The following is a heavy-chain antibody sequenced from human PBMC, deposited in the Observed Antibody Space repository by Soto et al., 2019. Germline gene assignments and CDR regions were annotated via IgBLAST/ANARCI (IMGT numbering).Heavy chain of an antibody. Sequence: SVKVSCKASGFTFTSSAVQWVRQARGQRLEWIGWIVVGSGNTNYAQKFQERVTITRDMSTSTAYMELSSLRSEDTAVYYCAASITMIVAPGRDYTDYWGQGTLVTVSP. D-gene: IGHD3-22*01. CDR2: IVVGSGNT. J-gene: IGHJ4*02. CDR3: AASITMIVAPGRDYTDY. CDR1: GFTFTSSA. V-gene: IGHV1-58*01.